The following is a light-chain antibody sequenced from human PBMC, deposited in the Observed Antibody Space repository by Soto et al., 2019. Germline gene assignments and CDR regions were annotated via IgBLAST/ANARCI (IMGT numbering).Light chain of an antibody. CDR1: SSDVGGYNS. J-gene: IGLJ1*01. Sequence: QSALTQPASVSGSPGQSITISCTGTSSDVGGYNSVSWYQHHPGKAPKVIISEVSKRPSGVSHRFSGSKSGNTASLTISGLQAEDEADYYCSSYTSSSTVGVFGTGTKVTVL. CDR3: SSYTSSSTVGV. V-gene: IGLV2-14*01. CDR2: EVS.